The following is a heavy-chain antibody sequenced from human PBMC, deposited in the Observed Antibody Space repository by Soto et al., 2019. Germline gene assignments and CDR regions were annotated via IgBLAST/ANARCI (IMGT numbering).Heavy chain of an antibody. CDR1: GGSISTYY. CDR2: IYRTGST. J-gene: IGHJ5*02. V-gene: IGHV4-4*09. D-gene: IGHD6-13*01. CDR3: ARHSAAAGKVRKNEYNLFDP. Sequence: PSETLSLTCTVSGGSISTYYWNWIRLSPGKGLEWIGYIYRTGSTHYNPSLNSRVAISLDTSRNKFSLKMRSVTAADTAVYFCARHSAAAGKVRKNEYNLFDPWGKGTLVTVSS.